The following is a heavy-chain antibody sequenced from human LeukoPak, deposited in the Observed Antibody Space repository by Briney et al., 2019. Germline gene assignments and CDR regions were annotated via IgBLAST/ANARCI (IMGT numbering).Heavy chain of an antibody. J-gene: IGHJ4*02. CDR1: GGCICGTNW. CDR2: ISLAGQT. Sequence: SETLSLTCGVSGGCICGTNWLSLVRQPPGQGLEWIGEISLAGQTNYNPSLNGRVTMSLDKSSNQLSLHLTSVTAADTATYYCSRQSGPFCPFVSWGAGTLVIVSS. D-gene: IGHD1-26*01. CDR3: SRQSGPFCPFVS. V-gene: IGHV4/OR15-8*02.